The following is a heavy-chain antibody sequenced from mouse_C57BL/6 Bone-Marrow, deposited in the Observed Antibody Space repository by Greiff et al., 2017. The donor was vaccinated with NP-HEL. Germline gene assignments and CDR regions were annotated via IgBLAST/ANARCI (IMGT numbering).Heavy chain of an antibody. CDR3: ARNQGCGSAWFAY. D-gene: IGHD1-1*02. Sequence: QVQLQQSGPGLVQPSQSLSITCTVSGFSLTSYGVHWVRQSPGKGLEWLGVIWRGGSTDYNAAFISSLSICKDNSKSQVFFKRNSLQADDAAIYDCARNQGCGSAWFAYWGQGTLVTVSA. J-gene: IGHJ3*01. CDR1: GFSLTSYG. V-gene: IGHV2-2*01. CDR2: IWRGGST.